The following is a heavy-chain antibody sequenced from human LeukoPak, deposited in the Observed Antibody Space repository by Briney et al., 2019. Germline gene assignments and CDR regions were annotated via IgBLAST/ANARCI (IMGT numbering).Heavy chain of an antibody. CDR2: IYHSAST. Sequence: SGTLSLTCAVSGGSISISNSNWWSWVRQPPGKGLEWIGEIYHSASTNYNPSLKSRVTISVDKSKNQFSLKLSSVTAADTAVYYCARDLHGGNSFTSDWYFDLWGRGTLVSVSS. CDR1: GGSISISNSNW. D-gene: IGHD4-23*01. J-gene: IGHJ2*01. V-gene: IGHV4-4*02. CDR3: ARDLHGGNSFTSDWYFDL.